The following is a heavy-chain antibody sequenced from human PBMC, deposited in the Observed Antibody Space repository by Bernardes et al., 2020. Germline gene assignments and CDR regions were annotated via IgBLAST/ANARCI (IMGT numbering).Heavy chain of an antibody. CDR2: IRSKANSYAT. CDR3: TRQILTGYYGEDY. J-gene: IGHJ4*02. CDR1: GFTFSGSA. Sequence: GGSLRLSCAASGFTFSGSAMHWVRQASGKGLEWVGRIRSKANSYATAYAASVKGRFTISRDDSKNTAYLQMNSLKTEDTAVYYCTRQILTGYYGEDYWGQGTLVTVSS. V-gene: IGHV3-73*01. D-gene: IGHD3-9*01.